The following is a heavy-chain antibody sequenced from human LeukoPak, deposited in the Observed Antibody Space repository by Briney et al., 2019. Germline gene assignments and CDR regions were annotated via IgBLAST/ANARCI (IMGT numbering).Heavy chain of an antibody. CDR2: ISGSGGGT. CDR3: APDLRGSAWSLDD. Sequence: GGSLRLSGAASGFTFSNYAMGWVRQAPGKGLEWVSLISGSGGGTYFADSVKGRFTTSRDNSKNTLYLQMDGLRVEDTAIYYCAPDLRGSAWSLDDWGQGTLVIVSS. CDR1: GFTFSNYA. J-gene: IGHJ4*02. D-gene: IGHD6-13*01. V-gene: IGHV3-23*01.